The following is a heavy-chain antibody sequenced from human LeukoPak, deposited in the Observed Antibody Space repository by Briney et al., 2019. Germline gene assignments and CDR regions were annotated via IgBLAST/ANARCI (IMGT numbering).Heavy chain of an antibody. Sequence: SETLSLTCTVSGGSISSYYWSWIRQPPGKGLEWIGYIYYSGSPNYNPPLKSPVPLSVDPSKDQFSLKLSSVTPTDPAVYYCARDLGTVTTFWAFGAFDIWGQGTMVTVSS. V-gene: IGHV4-59*01. J-gene: IGHJ3*02. CDR2: IYYSGSP. CDR1: GGSISSYY. CDR3: ARDLGTVTTFWAFGAFDI. D-gene: IGHD4-17*01.